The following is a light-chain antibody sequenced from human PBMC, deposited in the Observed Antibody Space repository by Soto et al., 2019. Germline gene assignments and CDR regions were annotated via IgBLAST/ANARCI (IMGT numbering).Light chain of an antibody. CDR2: QTS. CDR1: QYINTR. CDR3: HQRQSLPRK. Sequence: EIGLTQSPATLSSFPGDRVTLSCRASQYINTRLAWYQHRPGQAPRLLIYQTSLRAAGIPARFSASGSGTDFTLTISDVQPEDFALYYCHQRQSLPRKFVQGTRVDIK. J-gene: IGKJ1*01. V-gene: IGKV3-11*01.